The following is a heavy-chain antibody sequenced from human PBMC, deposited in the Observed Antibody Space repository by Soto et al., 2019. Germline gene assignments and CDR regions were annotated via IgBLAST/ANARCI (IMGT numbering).Heavy chain of an antibody. CDR2: MNPNSGNT. D-gene: IGHD2-15*01. CDR3: ARYPYTLYCSDGSCSYDAFDI. J-gene: IGHJ3*02. V-gene: IGHV1-8*01. CDR1: GYSFTSYD. Sequence: QVQMVQSGAEVKKPGASVKVSCRASGYSFTSYDVNWVRQATGQGLEWMGWMNPNSGNTAFAQKFQGRVTMTRDTPISTAYMELSGLRSEDTAVYYCARYPYTLYCSDGSCSYDAFDIWGQGTVVTVSS.